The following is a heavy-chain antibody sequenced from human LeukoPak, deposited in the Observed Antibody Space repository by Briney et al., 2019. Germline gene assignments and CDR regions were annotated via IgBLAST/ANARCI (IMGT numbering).Heavy chain of an antibody. D-gene: IGHD6-6*01. V-gene: IGHV1-69*05. CDR1: GGTFSSYA. J-gene: IGHJ6*03. Sequence: ASVKVSCKAFGGTFSSYAISWVRQAPGQGLEWMGGIIPIFGTANYAQKFQGRVTITTDESTSTACMELSSLRSEDTAVYYCARGVPIAARRRYYYYYMDVWGKGTTVTVSS. CDR2: IIPIFGTA. CDR3: ARGVPIAARRRYYYYYMDV.